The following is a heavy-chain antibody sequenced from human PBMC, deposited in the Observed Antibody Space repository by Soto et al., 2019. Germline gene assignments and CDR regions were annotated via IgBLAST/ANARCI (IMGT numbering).Heavy chain of an antibody. Sequence: EVQLVESGGGLVKPGESLRLSCAASGVTVSDTWMNWVGQAPGKGLEGVGRLKSRTDGGTTDFAAPVKGRFTISRDDSTNTLFLQMNSLKTEDSAVYYCTTDRRYPHYAMDVWGQGTTVTVSS. CDR1: GVTVSDTW. CDR3: TTDRRYPHYAMDV. V-gene: IGHV3-15*07. D-gene: IGHD2-2*02. J-gene: IGHJ6*02. CDR2: LKSRTDGGTT.